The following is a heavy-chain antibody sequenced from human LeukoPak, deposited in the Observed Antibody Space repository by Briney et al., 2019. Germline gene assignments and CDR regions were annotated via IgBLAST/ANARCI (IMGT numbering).Heavy chain of an antibody. D-gene: IGHD5-18*01. CDR1: GGSISSSSYY. J-gene: IGHJ4*02. CDR3: ARHPYSYGSSDY. Sequence: SETLSLTCTVSGGSISSSSYYWGWIRQPPGKRLEWIGSIYYSGSTYYNPSLKSRVTISVDTSKNQFSLKLSSVTAADTAVYYCARHPYSYGSSDYWGQGTLVTVSS. CDR2: IYYSGST. V-gene: IGHV4-39*01.